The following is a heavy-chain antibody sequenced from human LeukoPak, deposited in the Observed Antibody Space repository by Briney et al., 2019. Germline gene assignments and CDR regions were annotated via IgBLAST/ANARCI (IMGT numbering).Heavy chain of an antibody. CDR3: AKVGDYGANWFDP. V-gene: IGHV3-30*02. Sequence: GGSLRLSCAASGFTFSSYGMHWVRQAPGKRLEWVAFIRYDGSNKYYADSVKGRFTISRDNSKNTLYLQMNSLRAEDTAVYYCAKVGDYGANWFDPWGQGTLVTVSS. CDR1: GFTFSSYG. J-gene: IGHJ5*02. D-gene: IGHD4-17*01. CDR2: IRYDGSNK.